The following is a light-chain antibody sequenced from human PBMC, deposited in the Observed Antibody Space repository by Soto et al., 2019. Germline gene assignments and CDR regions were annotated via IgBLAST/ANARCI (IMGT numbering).Light chain of an antibody. CDR2: ETT. CDR1: TGTVTTGHA. CDR3: LLSYSGARV. J-gene: IGLJ2*01. V-gene: IGLV7-46*01. Sequence: QAVVTQEPSLTVSPGGTVSLTCGSITGTVTTGHAPYWFQQKPGQAPRTLIYETTNRHSWTPARFSGSLLGGKAALTLSGAQPEDEAEYYCLLSYSGARVFGGGTKVTVL.